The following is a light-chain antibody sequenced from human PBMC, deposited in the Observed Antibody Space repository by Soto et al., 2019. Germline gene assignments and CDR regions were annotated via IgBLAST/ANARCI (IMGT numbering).Light chain of an antibody. CDR3: NQLNNDHS. V-gene: IGKV1D-13*01. J-gene: IGKJ4*01. CDR2: DAS. Sequence: AIQLTQSPSSLSASVGVRVTITCRASQGISSALAWYQQKPGKAPKLLIYDASSLESEVPSRFSGSGSGTDFTLSSSRLQPEDFSTYLRNQLNNDHSFGVGVKVEMK. CDR1: QGISSA.